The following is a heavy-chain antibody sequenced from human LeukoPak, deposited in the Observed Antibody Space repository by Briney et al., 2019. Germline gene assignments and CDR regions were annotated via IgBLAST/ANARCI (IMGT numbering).Heavy chain of an antibody. D-gene: IGHD1/OR15-1a*01. CDR3: ASRMYLTVGNSAFDI. J-gene: IGHJ3*02. Sequence: RTSETLSLTCTVSGGSISSGSYYWSWIRQPAGKGLEWIGRIYTSGSTNYNPSLKSRVTISVDTSKNQFSLKLSSVTAADAAVYYCASRMYLTVGNSAFDIWGQGTMVTVSS. CDR1: GGSISSGSYY. V-gene: IGHV4-61*02. CDR2: IYTSGST.